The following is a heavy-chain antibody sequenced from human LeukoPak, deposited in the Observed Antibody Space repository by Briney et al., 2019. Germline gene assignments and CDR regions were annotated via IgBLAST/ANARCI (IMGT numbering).Heavy chain of an antibody. CDR1: GFTFSGSA. CDR2: IRGKAHNYAT. D-gene: IGHD3-10*01. CDR3: TSPPGFGEVDASDV. J-gene: IGHJ3*01. V-gene: IGHV3-73*01. Sequence: GGSLRLSCAASGFTFSGSAMHWVRQASGKGVEWIGRIRGKAHNYATVYAASVKGRFTISRDNSKNMAYLQMNSLKTEDTAVYYCTSPPGFGEVDASDVWGQGTMVTVSS.